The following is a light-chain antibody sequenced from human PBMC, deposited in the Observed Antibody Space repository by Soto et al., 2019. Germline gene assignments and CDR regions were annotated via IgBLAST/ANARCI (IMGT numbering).Light chain of an antibody. CDR2: SAS. CDR3: QKYNSAPWT. CDR1: QGISNY. Sequence: DIQMTQSPSSLSASVGDRVTITCRASQGISNYLAWYQQKPGKVPKLLIYSASTLQSGVPSRFSGSGSGTDFTLTISSLQPEAVATYYCQKYNSAPWTFGQGNKVEIK. J-gene: IGKJ1*01. V-gene: IGKV1-27*01.